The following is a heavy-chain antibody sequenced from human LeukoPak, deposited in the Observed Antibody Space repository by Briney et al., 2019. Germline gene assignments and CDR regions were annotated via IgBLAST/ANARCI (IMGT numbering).Heavy chain of an antibody. CDR3: ARDSRLAGYSSGWLGYYYYMDV. J-gene: IGHJ6*03. Sequence: PGGSLRLSCAASGFTFSSYWMSWVRQAPGKGLEWVANIKQDGSEKYYVDSVKGRFTISRDNAKNSLYLQMNGLRAEDTAVYYCARDSRLAGYSSGWLGYYYYMDVWGKGTTVTVSS. CDR2: IKQDGSEK. V-gene: IGHV3-7*01. CDR1: GFTFSSYW. D-gene: IGHD6-19*01.